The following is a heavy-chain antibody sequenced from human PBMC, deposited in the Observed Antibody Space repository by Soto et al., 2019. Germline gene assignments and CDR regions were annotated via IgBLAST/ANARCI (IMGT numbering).Heavy chain of an antibody. CDR3: ANMRGYYYGMDV. J-gene: IGHJ6*02. V-gene: IGHV3-30*18. CDR1: GFTFSSYG. CDR2: ISYDGSNK. D-gene: IGHD3-16*01. Sequence: PGGSLRLSCAASGFTFSSYGMHWVRQAPGKGLEWVAVISYDGSNKYYADSVKGRFTISRDNSKNTLYLQMNSLRAEDTAVYYCANMRGYYYGMDVWGQGTTVTVSS.